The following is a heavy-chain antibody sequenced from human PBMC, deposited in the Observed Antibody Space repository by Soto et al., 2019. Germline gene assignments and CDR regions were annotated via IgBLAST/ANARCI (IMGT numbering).Heavy chain of an antibody. CDR3: ARDRHEYCSSTSCPMDV. D-gene: IGHD2-2*01. V-gene: IGHV3-7*01. CDR2: IKQDGSEK. CDR1: GFTFISYW. J-gene: IGHJ6*03. Sequence: GGSLRLSCAASGFTFISYWMSWVRQAPWKGLEWVANIKQDGSEKYYVDSVKGRFTISRDNAKNSLYLQMNSLRAEDTAVYYCARDRHEYCSSTSCPMDVWGKGTTVTVS.